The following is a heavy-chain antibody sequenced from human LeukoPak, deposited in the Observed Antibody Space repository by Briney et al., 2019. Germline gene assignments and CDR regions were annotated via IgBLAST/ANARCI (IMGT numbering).Heavy chain of an antibody. CDR1: GFTFSSYS. Sequence: PGGSLRLSCAASGFTFSSYSMTWVRQAPGKGLEWVSYISSSSSTIYYADSVKGRFTISRDNAKNSLYLQMNSLRAEDTAVYYCARESSKDAFDIWGQGTMVTVSS. CDR2: ISSSSSTI. CDR3: ARESSKDAFDI. V-gene: IGHV3-48*01. J-gene: IGHJ3*02.